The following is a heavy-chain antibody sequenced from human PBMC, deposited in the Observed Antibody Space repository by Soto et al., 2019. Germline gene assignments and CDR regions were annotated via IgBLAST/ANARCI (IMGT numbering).Heavy chain of an antibody. V-gene: IGHV3-23*01. Sequence: ELQLLESGGGLAQPGGSLRLSCAASGFTFSSYGMNWVRQAPGKGLEWVSALSGSGDTTYYADSVRGRFSISRDNSKNTLYLQMRSLRGEDTAVYYCAKGTQIICYYAMDVWGQGTTVTVSS. CDR2: LSGSGDTT. CDR1: GFTFSSYG. J-gene: IGHJ6*02. CDR3: AKGTQIICYYAMDV.